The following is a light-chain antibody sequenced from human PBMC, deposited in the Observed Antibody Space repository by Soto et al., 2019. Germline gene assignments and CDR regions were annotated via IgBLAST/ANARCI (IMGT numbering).Light chain of an antibody. CDR3: QQRSNWPRIT. CDR2: DAS. CDR1: QSVSID. V-gene: IGKV3-11*01. J-gene: IGKJ5*01. Sequence: IVLTQSPATLSLSPGKRAPLSCRARQSVSIDLAWYQQKPGQAPRLLIYDASDTATGIPARFSGSGSGTDFTLTISSLEPEDFAVYYCQQRSNWPRITFGQGTRLEIK.